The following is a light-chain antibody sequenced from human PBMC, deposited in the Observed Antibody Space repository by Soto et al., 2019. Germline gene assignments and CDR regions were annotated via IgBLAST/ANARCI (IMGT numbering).Light chain of an antibody. CDR2: DAS. V-gene: IGKV3-11*01. Sequence: IVLTQSPATLSLFPGERATLSCRASQSVSRYLAWYQQKPGQAPRLLIYDASNGATGIPARFSGSGSGTDFTLTISSLEPEDFAVYYCQQRSNWPRTFGPGTKVDIK. CDR1: QSVSRY. CDR3: QQRSNWPRT. J-gene: IGKJ3*01.